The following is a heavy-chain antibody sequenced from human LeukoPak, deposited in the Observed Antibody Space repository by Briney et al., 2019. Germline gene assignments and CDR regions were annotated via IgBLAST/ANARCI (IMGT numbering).Heavy chain of an antibody. CDR1: GFPFNSYW. V-gene: IGHV3-7*04. CDR3: MRDTA. Sequence: GSLRPSFAASGFPFNSYWMSWVRPAPGKRLEWVANIKQDGSEKYYVDSVKGRFTISRDNAKNSLYPQMNSLRAEDTAVYYCMRDTAWGQGTLVTVSS. J-gene: IGHJ5*02. D-gene: IGHD4-11*01. CDR2: IKQDGSEK.